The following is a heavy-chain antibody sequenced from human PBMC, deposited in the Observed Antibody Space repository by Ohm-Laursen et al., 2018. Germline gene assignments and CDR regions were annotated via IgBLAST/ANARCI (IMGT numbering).Heavy chain of an antibody. CDR2: INPNSGGT. CDR3: ASPSYSSSSYAAFDI. V-gene: IGHV1-2*02. J-gene: IGHJ3*02. Sequence: SVKVSCKASGYTFTGYYLHWVRQAPGQGLEWMGWINPNSGGTHYAQNFQDRVTMTRDTSISTAYMELSRLRSDDTAVYYCASPSYSSSSYAAFDIWGQGTMVTVSS. CDR1: GYTFTGYY. D-gene: IGHD6-6*01.